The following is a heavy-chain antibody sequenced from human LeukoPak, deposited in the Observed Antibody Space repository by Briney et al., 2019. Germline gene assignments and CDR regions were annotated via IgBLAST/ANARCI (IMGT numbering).Heavy chain of an antibody. CDR3: ARDSPITGSFYYYMDV. D-gene: IGHD1-20*01. V-gene: IGHV3-48*03. Sequence: GGSLRLSCAASGFTFSSYEMNWVRQAPGKGLEWISYSSSSGTSIYYADSVKGRFTVSRDNTKNSLYLQMNSLRAEDTAVYYCARDSPITGSFYYYMDVWGKGTTVTVS. J-gene: IGHJ6*03. CDR1: GFTFSSYE. CDR2: SSSSGTSI.